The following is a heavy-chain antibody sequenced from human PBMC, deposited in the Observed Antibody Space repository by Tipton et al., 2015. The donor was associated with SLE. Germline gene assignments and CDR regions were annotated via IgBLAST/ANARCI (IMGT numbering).Heavy chain of an antibody. D-gene: IGHD1-1*01. Sequence: GLVKPSETLSLTCTVSGGSISSYYWSWIRQPPGKGLEWIGYIYTSGSTNYNPSLKSRVTISVDTSKNQFSLKLSSVTAADTAVYYCARGVGDDPALGYFQHWGQGTLVTVSS. CDR1: GGSISSYY. CDR2: IYTSGST. V-gene: IGHV4-4*09. J-gene: IGHJ1*01. CDR3: ARGVGDDPALGYFQH.